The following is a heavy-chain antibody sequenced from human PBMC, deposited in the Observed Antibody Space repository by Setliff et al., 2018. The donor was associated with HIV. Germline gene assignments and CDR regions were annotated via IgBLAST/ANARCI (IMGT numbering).Heavy chain of an antibody. V-gene: IGHV4-38-2*01. Sequence: KASETLSLTCDVSGYLISGGFYWGWIRQPPGKGLEWIGNIYNSGSTYYNPSLKRRVTISLDRSKTQFSLQLSFVTAADTAVYYCARGRGRYYDSRSYLDYWGQGTLVTVSS. CDR2: IYNSGST. CDR3: ARGRGRYYDSRSYLDY. J-gene: IGHJ4*02. CDR1: GYLISGGFY. D-gene: IGHD3-22*01.